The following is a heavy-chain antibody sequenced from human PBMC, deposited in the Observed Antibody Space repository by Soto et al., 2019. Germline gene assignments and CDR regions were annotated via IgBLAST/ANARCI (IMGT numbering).Heavy chain of an antibody. J-gene: IGHJ4*02. CDR3: AKGRDGASYHFDY. V-gene: IGHV3-23*01. D-gene: IGHD2-21*01. CDR2: ISGSADVT. CDR1: GFTFSTYV. Sequence: GGSLRLSCAVSGFTFSTYVMSWVRQAPGKGLEWVSAISGSADVTSYADSVKGRFIISRDNSRNTLFLQMNSLRAEDTALYYCAKGRDGASYHFDYWGQGTQVTVSS.